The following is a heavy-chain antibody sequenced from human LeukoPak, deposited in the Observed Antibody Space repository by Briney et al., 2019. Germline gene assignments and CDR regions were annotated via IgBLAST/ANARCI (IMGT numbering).Heavy chain of an antibody. Sequence: SETLSLTCNVSGGSISSHFWSWILQPPGKGLEWIGYIYYSGSTNYNPSLKIRVTISVDTSKNQFSLRLSSVTAADTAVYYCARGAVVENYYYYYMDVWGKGTTVAVSS. CDR2: IYYSGST. V-gene: IGHV4-59*11. CDR1: GGSISSHF. CDR3: ARGAVVENYYYYYMDV. D-gene: IGHD2-2*01. J-gene: IGHJ6*03.